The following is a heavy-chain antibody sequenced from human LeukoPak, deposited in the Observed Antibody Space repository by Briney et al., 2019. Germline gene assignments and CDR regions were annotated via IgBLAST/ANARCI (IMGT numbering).Heavy chain of an antibody. CDR1: QFTFSSFW. CDR3: ARDGSLPDY. V-gene: IGHV3-74*01. D-gene: IGHD5-12*01. J-gene: IGHJ4*02. CDR2: ITSDGSST. Sequence: PGGSLRLSCAASQFTFSSFWMHWVRQAPGKGLVWVSFITSDGSSTSYADYVKGRFTIYRDNAKNMLYLQMNSLRAEDTAVYYCARDGSLPDYWGQGTLVTVSS.